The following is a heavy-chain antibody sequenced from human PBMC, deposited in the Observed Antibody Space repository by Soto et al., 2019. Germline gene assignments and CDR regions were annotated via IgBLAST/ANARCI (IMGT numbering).Heavy chain of an antibody. Sequence: SETLSLTCSVSGGSIRSNIYYWGWIRQPPGKGLEWIATVHYSGSTCYTPSLKNRVTISADTSTNQFSLRLNSVTAADTAVYYCVLQQCYGGSGYYPWNWARGTLDTVSS. CDR1: GGSIRSNIYY. J-gene: IGHJ4*02. CDR3: VLQQCYGGSGYYPWN. D-gene: IGHD3-22*01. CDR2: VHYSGST. V-gene: IGHV4-39*01.